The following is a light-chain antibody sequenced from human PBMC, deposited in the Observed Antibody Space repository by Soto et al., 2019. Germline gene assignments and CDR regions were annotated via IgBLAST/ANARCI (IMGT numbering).Light chain of an antibody. V-gene: IGKV1-27*01. CDR3: QKYNSAPHT. J-gene: IGKJ4*01. CDR2: AAS. CDR1: QGISSY. Sequence: PSSLSASVGDRVTITCRASQGISSYLAWYQQKPGKVPKLLIYAASTLQSGVPSRFSGSGSGTDFTLTISSLQPEDVATYYCQKYNSAPHTFGGGTKVDIK.